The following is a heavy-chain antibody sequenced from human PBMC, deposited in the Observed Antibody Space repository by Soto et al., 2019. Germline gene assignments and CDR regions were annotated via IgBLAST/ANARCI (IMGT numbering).Heavy chain of an antibody. CDR1: VFTVCSYW. D-gene: IGHD7-27*01. V-gene: IGHV3-7*01. CDR2: IKQDGSEK. CDR3: ARVWLTGGRGYYYYYYMDV. J-gene: IGHJ6*03. Sequence: GGSVRLSGAGSVFTVCSYWMSWVRQAPGKGLEWVANIKQDGSEKYYVDSVKGRFTISRDNAKNSLYLQMNSLRAEDTAVYYCARVWLTGGRGYYYYYYMDVWGKGTTVTVSS.